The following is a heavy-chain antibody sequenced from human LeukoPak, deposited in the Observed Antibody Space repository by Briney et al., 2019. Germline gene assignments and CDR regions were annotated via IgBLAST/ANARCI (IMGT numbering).Heavy chain of an antibody. CDR1: GFTYSSYS. CDR2: ISSTSIHI. V-gene: IGHV3-21*01. CDR3: VLGGAGGIRDVAYDI. J-gene: IGHJ3*02. Sequence: GGSLRLSCAASGFTYSSYSMNWFRQAPGKGLDWVSSISSTSIHIYYADSVNGRFTISRDNAENSPYLQMNSLRAEDTAVYYCVLGGAGGIRDVAYDIWGQGTMVTVSS. D-gene: IGHD6-13*01.